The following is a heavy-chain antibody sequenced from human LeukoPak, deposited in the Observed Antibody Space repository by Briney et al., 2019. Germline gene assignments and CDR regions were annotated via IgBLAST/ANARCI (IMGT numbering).Heavy chain of an antibody. CDR2: INGDGRNI. Sequence: GGSLRLSCVASGFTFSSYWMHWVRQDPRKGLVWVSRINGDGRNINYADSVKGRFTISRDNAKNSLYLQMNSLRVEDTAVYYCARDEARGYDFRPQDHWGQGTLVSVSS. CDR1: GFTFSSYW. V-gene: IGHV3-74*01. J-gene: IGHJ4*02. CDR3: ARDEARGYDFRPQDH. D-gene: IGHD3-3*01.